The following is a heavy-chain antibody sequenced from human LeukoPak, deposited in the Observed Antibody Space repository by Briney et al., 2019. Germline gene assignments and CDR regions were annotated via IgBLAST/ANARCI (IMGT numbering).Heavy chain of an antibody. CDR3: ARDPTTVVTLPYYFDF. CDR2: INHSGRT. J-gene: IGHJ4*02. CDR1: GGSFFGSH. V-gene: IGHV4-34*01. Sequence: ASETLSLTCAVSGGSFFGSHWNWIRQSPEKGLEWIGEINHSGRTNYNPSLKSRVTISVVTSKSQFFLKLTSVTAADTAVYYCARDPTTVVTLPYYFDFWGQGTLATVSA. D-gene: IGHD4-23*01.